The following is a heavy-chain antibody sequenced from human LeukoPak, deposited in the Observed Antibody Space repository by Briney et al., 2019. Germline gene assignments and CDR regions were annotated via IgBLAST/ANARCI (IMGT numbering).Heavy chain of an antibody. CDR3: AKPPRGYSYGGH. CDR2: ISGSGGST. J-gene: IGHJ4*02. D-gene: IGHD5-18*01. V-gene: IGHV3-23*01. Sequence: GGSLRLSCAASGFTFSGYAMSWVRQAPGKGLEWVSAISGSGGSTYYADSVKGRFTISRDNSKNTLYLQMNSLRAEDTAVYYCAKPPRGYSYGGHWGQGTLVTVSS. CDR1: GFTFSGYA.